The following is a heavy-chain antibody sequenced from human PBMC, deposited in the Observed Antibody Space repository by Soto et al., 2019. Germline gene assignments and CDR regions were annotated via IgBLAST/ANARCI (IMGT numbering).Heavy chain of an antibody. J-gene: IGHJ4*02. V-gene: IGHV4-4*02. CDR3: ARVGTVAGTPPFFDY. CDR2: IFHSRRT. CDR1: SGSISSSNW. Sequence: QVQLQESGPGLVKPSGTLSLTCAVSSGSISSSNWWSLVRQPPGKGLEWIGEIFHSRRTYYNPRLKSRVTISVDKSKNQFSIKLSSVTAADTAVYYCARVGTVAGTPPFFDYWGQGTLVTVSS. D-gene: IGHD6-19*01.